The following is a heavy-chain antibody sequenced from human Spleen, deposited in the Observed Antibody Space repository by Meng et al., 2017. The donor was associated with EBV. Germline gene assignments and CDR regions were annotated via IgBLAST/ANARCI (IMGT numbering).Heavy chain of an antibody. Sequence: SGVGFVRPGGSLRPSCSASGFTFSSYWMHWVRQAPGKGLVWVSRINTDGSSTSYADSVKGRFSVSRDNVKNTLDLQMNSLRAEDTAVYYCATNKMVYWGQGTLVTSPQ. V-gene: IGHV3-74*01. CDR1: GFTFSSYW. D-gene: IGHD2-8*01. J-gene: IGHJ4*02. CDR2: INTDGSST. CDR3: ATNKMVY.